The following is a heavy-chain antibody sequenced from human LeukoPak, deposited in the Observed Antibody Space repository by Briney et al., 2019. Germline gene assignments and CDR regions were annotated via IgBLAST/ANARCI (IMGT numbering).Heavy chain of an antibody. CDR2: IYNTGST. CDR3: ARIAVAATGYNWFDP. D-gene: IGHD6-19*01. J-gene: IGHJ5*02. CDR1: GGSISTYY. V-gene: IGHV4-59*08. Sequence: ASETLSLTCAVSGGSISTYYWNWIRQPPGKGLGWSGYIYNTGSTIYNPSLKSRVTISVDTSKNQFSLRLSSVTAADTAVYYCARIAVAATGYNWFDPWGQGTLVTVSS.